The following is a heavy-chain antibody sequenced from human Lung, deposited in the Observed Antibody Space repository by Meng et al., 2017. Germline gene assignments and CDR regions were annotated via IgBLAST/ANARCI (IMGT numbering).Heavy chain of an antibody. V-gene: IGHV1-69*06. CDR1: GGTFSSYA. Sequence: SVKVSCKASGGTFSSYAISWVRQAPGQGLEWMGGIIPIFGTPNYAQKFQGRVSITADKSTSTAYMELSSLRSENTAVYYCASRTGYSSFLTDNAFDIWGQGTMVTVSS. D-gene: IGHD6-13*01. CDR2: IIPIFGTP. J-gene: IGHJ3*02. CDR3: ASRTGYSSFLTDNAFDI.